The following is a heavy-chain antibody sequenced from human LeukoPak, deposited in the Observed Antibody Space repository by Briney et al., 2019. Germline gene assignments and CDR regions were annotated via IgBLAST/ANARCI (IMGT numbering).Heavy chain of an antibody. CDR3: ARGRSPYYYDSSGSYFDY. CDR2: MNPNSGNT. CDR1: GYTDTSYD. Sequence: ASVKVSCKASGYTDTSYDINWVRQAPGQGLEWMGWMNPNSGNTGYAQKFQGRVTMTRNTSISTAYMELSSLRSEDTAVYYCARGRSPYYYDSSGSYFDYWGQGTLVTVSS. V-gene: IGHV1-8*01. J-gene: IGHJ4*02. D-gene: IGHD3-22*01.